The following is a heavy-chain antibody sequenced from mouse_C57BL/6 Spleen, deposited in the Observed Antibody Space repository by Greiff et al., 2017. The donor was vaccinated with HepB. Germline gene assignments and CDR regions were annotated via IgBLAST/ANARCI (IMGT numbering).Heavy chain of an antibody. CDR2: ISDGGSYT. Sequence: EVHLVESGGGLVKPGGSLKLSCAASGFTFSSYAMSWVRQTPEKRLEWVATISDGGSYTYYPDNVKGRFTISRDNAKNNLYLQMSHLKSEDTAMYYCAREIITTVVASYWYFDVWGTGTTVTVSS. CDR1: GFTFSSYA. CDR3: AREIITTVVASYWYFDV. D-gene: IGHD1-1*01. V-gene: IGHV5-4*01. J-gene: IGHJ1*03.